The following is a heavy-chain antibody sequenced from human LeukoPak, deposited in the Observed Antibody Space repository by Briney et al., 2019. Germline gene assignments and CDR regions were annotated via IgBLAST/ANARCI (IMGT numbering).Heavy chain of an antibody. CDR3: ARSGTTVTASDY. D-gene: IGHD4-17*01. Sequence: NPSETLSLTCAVYGVSFSGYYWSWIRQPPGKGLEWIGESNHSGSTNYNPSLKSRVTISVDTSKNQFSLKLSSVTAADTAVYYCARSGTTVTASDYWGQGTLVTVSS. V-gene: IGHV4-34*01. CDR2: SNHSGST. J-gene: IGHJ4*02. CDR1: GVSFSGYY.